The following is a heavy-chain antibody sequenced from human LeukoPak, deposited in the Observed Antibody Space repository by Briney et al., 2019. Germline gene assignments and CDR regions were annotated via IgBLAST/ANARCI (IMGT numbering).Heavy chain of an antibody. J-gene: IGHJ6*02. CDR3: ARVRGDGYNYNYYYGMDV. Sequence: SVKVSCKASGGTFSSYAISWVRQAHGQGLEWMGRIIPILGIANYAQKFQGRVTITADKSTSTAYMELSSLRSEDTAVYYCARVRGDGYNYNYYYGMDVWGQGTTVNVSS. CDR2: IIPILGIA. V-gene: IGHV1-69*04. D-gene: IGHD5-24*01. CDR1: GGTFSSYA.